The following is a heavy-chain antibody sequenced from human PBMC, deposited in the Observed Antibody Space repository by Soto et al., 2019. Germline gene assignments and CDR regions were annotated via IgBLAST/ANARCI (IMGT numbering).Heavy chain of an antibody. V-gene: IGHV4-31*03. CDR3: ARLKYCSGGSCYPVDY. CDR1: GGSISSGGYY. D-gene: IGHD2-15*01. CDR2: IYYSGST. J-gene: IGHJ4*02. Sequence: SETLSLTCTVSGGSISSGGYYWSWIRQHPGKGLEWIGYIYYSGSTYYNPSLKSRVTISVDTSKNQFSLKLSSVTAADTAVYYCARLKYCSGGSCYPVDYWGQGTLVTVSS.